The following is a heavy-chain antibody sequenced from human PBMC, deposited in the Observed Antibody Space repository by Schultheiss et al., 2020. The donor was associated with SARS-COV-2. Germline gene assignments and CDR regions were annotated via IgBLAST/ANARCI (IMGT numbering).Heavy chain of an antibody. Sequence: GGSLRLSCAASGFTFSTYSMNWVRLAPGKGLEWVSYISGNSAYIYYADSVKGRFTISRDNSKNTLHLQMNSLRAEDTAVYYCANAPRRDPHYYYGMDVWGQGTTVTVSS. CDR1: GFTFSTYS. CDR2: ISGNSAYI. J-gene: IGHJ6*02. CDR3: ANAPRRDPHYYYGMDV. V-gene: IGHV3-21*04. D-gene: IGHD2-8*01.